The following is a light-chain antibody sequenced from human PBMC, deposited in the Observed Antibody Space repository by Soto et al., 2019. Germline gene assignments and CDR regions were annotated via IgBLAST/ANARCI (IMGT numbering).Light chain of an antibody. CDR1: QNIVTK. CDR3: QQYHGWPLT. V-gene: IGKV3-15*01. J-gene: IGKJ4*01. Sequence: IVMTQSPVTLSVSPGERATLSCRASQNIVTKLAWYQQRPGQPPRLLISGASTRATGIPVRFVGGGSRTDFTLTISSLQSEDFAVFYCQQYHGWPLTFGGGTSLEI. CDR2: GAS.